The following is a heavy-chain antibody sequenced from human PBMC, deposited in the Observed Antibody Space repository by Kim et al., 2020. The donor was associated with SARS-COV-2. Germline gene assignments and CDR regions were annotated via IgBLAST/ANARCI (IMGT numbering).Heavy chain of an antibody. CDR3: ARDPRLVVVGMGWFDP. J-gene: IGHJ5*02. V-gene: IGHV3-11*05. CDR1: GFTFSDYY. D-gene: IGHD2-15*01. CDR2: ISSGSGYT. Sequence: GGSLRLSCAASGFTFSDYYISWIRQSPGKGLECISYISSGSGYTNYADSVKGLFTISRDDAKNSLYLQMNSLRAEDTGVYYCARDPRLVVVGMGWFDPWGQGTPVTVSS.